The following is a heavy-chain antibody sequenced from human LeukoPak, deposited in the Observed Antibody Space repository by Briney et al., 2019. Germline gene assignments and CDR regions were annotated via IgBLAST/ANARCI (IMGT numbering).Heavy chain of an antibody. CDR3: ARAPESPVLLWFGEPHQFDY. V-gene: IGHV3-11*06. D-gene: IGHD3-10*01. Sequence: GGSLRLSCAASGFTLSDYYMNWIRQAPGKGRECVSYISSSSSYTNYADSVKGRFTISRDNAKNSLYLQMNSLRAEDTAVYDWARAPESPVLLWFGEPHQFDYLGQGTPGTASS. CDR1: GFTLSDYY. J-gene: IGHJ4*02. CDR2: ISSSSSYT.